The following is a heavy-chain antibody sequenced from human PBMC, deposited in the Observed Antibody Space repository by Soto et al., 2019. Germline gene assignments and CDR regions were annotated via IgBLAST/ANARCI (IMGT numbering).Heavy chain of an antibody. J-gene: IGHJ4*02. CDR1: GFTFSSYA. Sequence: EVQLLESGGGLVQPGGSLRLSCAASGFTFSSYAMSWVRQAPGKGLEWVAAISGSGGSTYYADSVKGRFTISRDNSKNALYLQRNSLRAEDTAVYYCAKLRYYDFWSGYYYFDYWGQGTLVTVSS. CDR2: ISGSGGST. D-gene: IGHD3-3*01. V-gene: IGHV3-23*01. CDR3: AKLRYYDFWSGYYYFDY.